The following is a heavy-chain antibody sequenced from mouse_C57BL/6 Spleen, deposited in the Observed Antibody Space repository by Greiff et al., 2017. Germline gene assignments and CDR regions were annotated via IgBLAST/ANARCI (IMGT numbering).Heavy chain of an antibody. CDR3: ARSGGSSGYAMDY. J-gene: IGHJ4*01. D-gene: IGHD1-1*01. V-gene: IGHV1-54*01. Sequence: QVQLQQSGAELVRPGTSVKVSCKASGYAFTNYLIEWVKQRPGQGLEWIGVINPGSGGTNYNEKFKGKATLTADKSSSTAYMQLSSLTSEDSAVXFWARSGGSSGYAMDYWGQGTSVTVSS. CDR2: INPGSGGT. CDR1: GYAFTNYL.